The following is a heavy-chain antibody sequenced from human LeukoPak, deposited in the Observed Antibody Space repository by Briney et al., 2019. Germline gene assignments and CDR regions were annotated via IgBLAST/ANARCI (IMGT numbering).Heavy chain of an antibody. D-gene: IGHD2-15*01. V-gene: IGHV4-39*01. Sequence: PSETLSLTCTVSGGSIRSSYYYWGWIRQPPGKGLEWIGSIYDSGSTYCNPSLKSRVTISVDTSKNQFSLKLNSVTAADTAVYYCARKYCSGGSCYSSGMDVWGQGTTVTVSS. CDR2: IYDSGST. CDR1: GGSIRSSYYY. J-gene: IGHJ6*02. CDR3: ARKYCSGGSCYSSGMDV.